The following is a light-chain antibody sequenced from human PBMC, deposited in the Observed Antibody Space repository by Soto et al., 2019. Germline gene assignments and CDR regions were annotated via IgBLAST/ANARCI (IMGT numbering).Light chain of an antibody. Sequence: DIQLTQSPSSLCASVGDRVTITCQASQDIENYLNWYQQKPGKAPRVLIYGASNLEKGVASRFSGSGSGTDFIFTISSLQPEDIGTYYCQQYDNLALTFGGGTKVDIK. J-gene: IGKJ4*01. V-gene: IGKV1-33*01. CDR1: QDIENY. CDR3: QQYDNLALT. CDR2: GAS.